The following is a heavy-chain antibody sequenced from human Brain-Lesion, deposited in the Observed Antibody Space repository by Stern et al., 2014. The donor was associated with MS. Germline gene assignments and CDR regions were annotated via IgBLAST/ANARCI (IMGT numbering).Heavy chain of an antibody. D-gene: IGHD1-1*01. CDR3: AKHLAERPFDY. Sequence: VQLVESGGGLVQPGGSLRLSCAASGFTYTDYWMRWVRPAPGKGPEWVAVISNDGNHKYYAGSVKNRFTISRDNSKNTLYLQMNSLRVEDTAVYYCAKHLAERPFDYWGQGTLVTVSS. CDR1: GFTYTDYW. J-gene: IGHJ4*02. CDR2: ISNDGNHK. V-gene: IGHV3-30*18.